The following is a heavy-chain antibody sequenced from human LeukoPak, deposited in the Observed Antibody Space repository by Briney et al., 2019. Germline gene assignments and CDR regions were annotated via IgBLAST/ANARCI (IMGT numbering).Heavy chain of an antibody. CDR2: IYYSGST. D-gene: IGHD1-26*01. J-gene: IGHJ3*02. V-gene: IGHV4-39*01. CDR3: ARLMGATGAGSFHI. Sequence: PSETLSLTCTVSGGSISSSSYYLDGMRQPPGKGLEWIGSIYYSGSTYYNSSLKSRVTISVDTSKNQFSLKLNSVTAADTAVYFCARLMGATGAGSFHIWGQGTMVTVSS. CDR1: GGSISSSSYY.